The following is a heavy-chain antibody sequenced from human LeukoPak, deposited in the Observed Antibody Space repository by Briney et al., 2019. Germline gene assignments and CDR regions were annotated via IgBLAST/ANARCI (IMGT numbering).Heavy chain of an antibody. J-gene: IGHJ6*02. CDR3: ARVNGGSFDLAYYGMDV. D-gene: IGHD1-26*01. CDR1: GFTFSSYW. CDR2: INSDGSST. V-gene: IGHV3-74*01. Sequence: PGGSLRLSCAASGFTFSSYWMHWVRQAPGKGLVWVSRINSDGSSTSYADSVKGRFTISRDNAKNTLYLQMNSLGAEDTAVYYCARVNGGSFDLAYYGMDVWGQGTTVTVSS.